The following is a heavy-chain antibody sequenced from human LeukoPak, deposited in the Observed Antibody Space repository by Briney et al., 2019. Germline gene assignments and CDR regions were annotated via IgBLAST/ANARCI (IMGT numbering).Heavy chain of an antibody. Sequence: ASVKVSCKVSGYTLTELSMHWVRQAPGKGLEWMGGFDPEDGETIYAQKFQGRVTMTEDTSTDTAYMELSSLRSDDTAVYYCARDLGCWGSTSCGYGMDVWGQGTTVTVSS. CDR3: ARDLGCWGSTSCGYGMDV. D-gene: IGHD2-2*01. V-gene: IGHV1-24*01. J-gene: IGHJ6*02. CDR2: FDPEDGET. CDR1: GYTLTELS.